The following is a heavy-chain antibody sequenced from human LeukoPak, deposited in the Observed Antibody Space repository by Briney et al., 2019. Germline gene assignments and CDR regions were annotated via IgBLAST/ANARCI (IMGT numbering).Heavy chain of an antibody. J-gene: IGHJ6*02. CDR2: ISSSRSTI. V-gene: IGHV3-48*03. CDR1: GFTFSSYE. CDR3: ARGNYYGMDV. Sequence: PVGSLSLSCAASGFTFSSYEMNWVRQAPGKGLEWVSYISSSRSTIYYADSVKGRFTISRDNAKNTLYLQVNSLRAEDTAVYYCARGNYYGMDVWGQGTTVTVSS.